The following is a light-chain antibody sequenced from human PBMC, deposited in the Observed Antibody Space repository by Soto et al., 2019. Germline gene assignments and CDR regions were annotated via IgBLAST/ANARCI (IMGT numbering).Light chain of an antibody. CDR3: QQYNKFSPT. J-gene: IGKJ1*01. CDR2: DGA. V-gene: IGKV1-5*01. CDR1: QSIGSW. Sequence: DIQMTQSPSTXSASVGDRVTMTCRASQSIGSWLAWYQHKPGRAPKLLIFDGARLESGVPSRFSGSGSGAEFTFTISSLQPEDFATYYCQQYNKFSPTFGQGTKEDIK.